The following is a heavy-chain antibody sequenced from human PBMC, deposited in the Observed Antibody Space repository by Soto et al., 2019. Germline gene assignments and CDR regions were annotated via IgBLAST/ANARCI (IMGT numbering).Heavy chain of an antibody. J-gene: IGHJ2*01. CDR3: FFKAEEGIRDTVQVSAFLLNRSSDL. CDR2: ISYDGSNK. D-gene: IGHD1-20*01. Sequence: KGLEWVAVISYDGSNKYYADSVKGRFTISRDNSKNTLYLQMNSRRAEDTAVYFFFFKAEEGIRDTVQVSAFLLNRSSDL. V-gene: IGHV3-30-3*01.